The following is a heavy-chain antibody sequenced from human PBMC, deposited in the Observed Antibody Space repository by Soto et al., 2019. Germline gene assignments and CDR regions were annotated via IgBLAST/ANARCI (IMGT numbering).Heavy chain of an antibody. D-gene: IGHD3-16*01. V-gene: IGHV4-39*01. CDR1: GDSISSSNYY. CDR3: ARHVWPRDRLFDP. CDR2: IYYTGST. Sequence: QLQLQESGPGLMKPSETLPLTCAVSGDSISSSNYYWGWIRQPPGKGLEWIGSIYYTGSTYYNPSLKSRVTISVDTSKNHFSLKVSSVIAADTAVYYCARHVWPRDRLFDPWGQGTLVTVSS. J-gene: IGHJ5*02.